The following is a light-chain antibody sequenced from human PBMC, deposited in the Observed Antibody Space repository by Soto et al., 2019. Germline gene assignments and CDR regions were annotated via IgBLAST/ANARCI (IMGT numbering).Light chain of an antibody. Sequence: QSALTQPASVSGSPGQSITISCTGTIYDVGAYHYVSWYQQFPDKAPKLILYEVSNRPSGISSRFSGFRSGSTASLKVSGLQPEDDGHYYCVSYTPAGALVFGGGTKLTVL. CDR1: IYDVGAYHY. V-gene: IGLV2-14*01. J-gene: IGLJ2*01. CDR2: EVS. CDR3: VSYTPAGALV.